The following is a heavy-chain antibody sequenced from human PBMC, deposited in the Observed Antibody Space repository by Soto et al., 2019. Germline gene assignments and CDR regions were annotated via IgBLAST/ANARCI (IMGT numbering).Heavy chain of an antibody. J-gene: IGHJ6*04. V-gene: IGHV4-4*02. D-gene: IGHD2-2*01. CDR3: ARVGDMVVVPAAIWSPSIDV. CDR2: IYHSGST. CDR1: SGSISSSNW. Sequence: QVQLQESGPGLVKPSGTLSLTCAVSSGSISSSNWWSWVRQPPGKGLEWIGEIYHSGSTNYNPCLKGQVTISVDKSNNQFSLKLSSVTAADTAVYYCARVGDMVVVPAAIWSPSIDVWGKGTTVTVSS.